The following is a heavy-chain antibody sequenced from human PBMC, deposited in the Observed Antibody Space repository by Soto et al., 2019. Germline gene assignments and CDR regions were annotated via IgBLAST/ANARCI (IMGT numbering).Heavy chain of an antibody. CDR3: ARDPGLPGRYWYFDL. J-gene: IGHJ2*01. V-gene: IGHV1-2*04. Sequence: QVVLVQSGAEVKKPGDSVKVSCKSSGYKFTDYYIHWVRQAPGHGPEWMGWVNPKRGDAVYAQKFQGWVTMTRDTVTTTAYLEVNRLKPDDTAVYFCARDPGLPGRYWYFDLWGRGTLVTVSS. D-gene: IGHD3-9*01. CDR1: GYKFTDYY. CDR2: VNPKRGDA.